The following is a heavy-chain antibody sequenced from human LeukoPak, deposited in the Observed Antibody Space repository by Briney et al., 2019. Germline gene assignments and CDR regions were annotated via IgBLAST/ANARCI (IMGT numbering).Heavy chain of an antibody. Sequence: PSETLSLTCAVYGGSFSGYYWSWIRQPPGKGLEWIGEINHSGSTNYNPSLKSRVTITVDTSKNQFSLKLSSVTAADTAVYYCARVGTPRLRDRISAGEYYYYMDVWGKGTTVTVSS. J-gene: IGHJ6*03. D-gene: IGHD3-10*01. CDR2: INHSGST. V-gene: IGHV4-34*01. CDR3: ARVGTPRLRDRISAGEYYYYMDV. CDR1: GGSFSGYY.